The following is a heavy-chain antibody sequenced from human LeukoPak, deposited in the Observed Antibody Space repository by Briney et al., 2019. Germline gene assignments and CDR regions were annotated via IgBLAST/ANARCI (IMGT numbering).Heavy chain of an antibody. D-gene: IGHD3-22*01. J-gene: IGHJ4*02. CDR2: IWYDGSNK. V-gene: IGHV3-33*01. CDR3: ARAATYYYDSGTDY. CDR1: GFTFSSYG. Sequence: SGGSLRLSCAASGFTFSSYGMHWVRQAPGKGLEWVAVIWYDGSNKYYADSVKGRFTISRDNSKNTLYLQMNSLRAEDTAVYYCARAATYYYDSGTDYWGQGTLVTVSS.